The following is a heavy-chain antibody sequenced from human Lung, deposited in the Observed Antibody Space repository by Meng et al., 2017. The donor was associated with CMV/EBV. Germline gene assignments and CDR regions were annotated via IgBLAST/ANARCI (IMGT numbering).Heavy chain of an antibody. CDR3: ARDRSVIITENFDF. Sequence: ASVXVSXKASGYTFTGYYMYWVRQAPGQGLEWMGWINPKTGGTRYAQKFQGRVSMTRDTSISTAYMELSRLRSDDTAVYYCARDRSVIITENFDFWGQGTLVTAPQ. V-gene: IGHV1-2*02. CDR2: INPKTGGT. CDR1: GYTFTGYY. D-gene: IGHD1-14*01. J-gene: IGHJ4*02.